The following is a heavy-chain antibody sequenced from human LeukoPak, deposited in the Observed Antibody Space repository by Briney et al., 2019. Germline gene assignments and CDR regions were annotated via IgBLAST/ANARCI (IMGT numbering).Heavy chain of an antibody. CDR1: GFTFSRSA. Sequence: GGSLRLSCAASGFTFSRSAMTWVRQGPGTGLEFVASIIYSGGATCYADSVKGRFTISRDNSKNTLYLQMNSLRAEDTALYYCAKDGLYYDGSEHVYYFDSWGQGTLVTVSS. J-gene: IGHJ4*02. CDR3: AKDGLYYDGSEHVYYFDS. V-gene: IGHV3-23*01. CDR2: IIYSGGAT. D-gene: IGHD3-22*01.